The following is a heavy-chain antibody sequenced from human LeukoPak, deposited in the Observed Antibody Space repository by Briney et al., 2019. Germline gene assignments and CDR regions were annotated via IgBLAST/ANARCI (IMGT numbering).Heavy chain of an antibody. V-gene: IGHV3-30*02. CDR2: IRYDGSNK. CDR1: GFTFSSYG. J-gene: IGHJ4*02. D-gene: IGHD3-22*01. CDR3: AKSYYYDSSGLNPLFDY. Sequence: GGSLRLSCAASGFTFSSYGMHWVSQAPGKGLEWVAFIRYDGSNKYYADSVKGRFTISRDNSKNSLYLQLNSLRAEDTAVYYCAKSYYYDSSGLNPLFDYWGQGTLVTVSS.